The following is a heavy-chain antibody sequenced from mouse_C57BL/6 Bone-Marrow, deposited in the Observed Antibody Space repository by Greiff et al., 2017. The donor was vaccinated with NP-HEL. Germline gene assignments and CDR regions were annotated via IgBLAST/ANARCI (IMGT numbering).Heavy chain of an antibody. Sequence: VQLQESGAELVKPGASVKLSCKASGYTFTSYWMHWVKQRPGRGLEWIGRIDPNSGGTKYNEKFKSKATLTVDKPSSTAYMQLSSLTSEDSAVYYCARGGSSHDYYAMDYWGQGTSVTVSS. J-gene: IGHJ4*01. D-gene: IGHD1-1*01. V-gene: IGHV1-72*01. CDR3: ARGGSSHDYYAMDY. CDR2: IDPNSGGT. CDR1: GYTFTSYW.